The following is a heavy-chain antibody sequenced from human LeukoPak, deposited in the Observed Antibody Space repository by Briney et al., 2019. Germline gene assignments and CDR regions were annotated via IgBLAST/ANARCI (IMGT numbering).Heavy chain of an antibody. V-gene: IGHV1-69*04. CDR1: GGTFSSYA. Sequence: GASVKVSCKASGGTFSSYAISWVRQAPGQGLEWMGRIIPILGIANYAQKFQGRVTITADKSTSTAYMELSSLRSEDTAVYYCARETVVTQPPGYWGQGTLVTVSS. CDR2: IIPILGIA. J-gene: IGHJ4*02. D-gene: IGHD2-15*01. CDR3: ARETVVTQPPGY.